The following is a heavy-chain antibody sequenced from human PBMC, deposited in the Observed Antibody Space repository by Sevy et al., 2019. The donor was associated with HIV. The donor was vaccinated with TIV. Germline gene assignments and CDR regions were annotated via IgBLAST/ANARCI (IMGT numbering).Heavy chain of an antibody. CDR2: IYHSGST. CDR3: ASYGSGSYYNSNWFDP. CDR1: GDSISSSNW. J-gene: IGHJ5*02. Sequence: SETLSLTCAVSGDSISSSNWWSWVRQSPGKGLEWIGEIYHSGSTNYNPSLKSRVTISVDKSKNQFSLKLSSVTAADTAVYYCASYGSGSYYNSNWFDPWGQGTLVTVSS. D-gene: IGHD3-10*01. V-gene: IGHV4-4*02.